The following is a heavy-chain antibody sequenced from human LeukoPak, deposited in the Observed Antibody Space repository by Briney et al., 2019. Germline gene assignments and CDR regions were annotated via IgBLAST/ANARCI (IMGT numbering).Heavy chain of an antibody. CDR2: INSDGSST. CDR3: ARGSWDYYDSSGNDY. CDR1: GFTFSSYR. D-gene: IGHD3-22*01. Sequence: GGSLRLSCAASGFTFSSYRMHWVRQAPGKGLVWVSRINSDGSSTSYADSVKGRFTISRDNAKNTLYLQMNSLRAEDTAVYYCARGSWDYYDSSGNDYWGQGTLVTVSS. V-gene: IGHV3-74*01. J-gene: IGHJ4*02.